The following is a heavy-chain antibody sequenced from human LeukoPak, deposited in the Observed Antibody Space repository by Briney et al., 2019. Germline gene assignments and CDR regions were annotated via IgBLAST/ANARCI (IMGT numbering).Heavy chain of an antibody. CDR1: GVSISSGDYY. D-gene: IGHD3-22*01. Sequence: SETLSLTCTVSGVSISSGDYYWSWIRQPPGKGLEWIGYIYYSGSTYYNPSLKSRVTISVNTSKNQFSLKLSSVTAADTAVYYCARVQGYYYDSTNRYYFDYWGQGTLVTVSS. CDR3: ARVQGYYYDSTNRYYFDY. V-gene: IGHV4-30-4*01. CDR2: IYYSGST. J-gene: IGHJ4*02.